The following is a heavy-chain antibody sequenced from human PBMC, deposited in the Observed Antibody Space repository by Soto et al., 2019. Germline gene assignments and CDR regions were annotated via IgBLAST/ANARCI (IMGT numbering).Heavy chain of an antibody. CDR2: IGGARSSTI. J-gene: IGHJ6*02. CDR1: GFTFSIYS. V-gene: IGHV3-48*02. D-gene: IGHD3-22*01. CDR3: ARDFGYDDV. Sequence: GWSLRLSCAASGFTFSIYSMNWVRQAPGKGLEWVPQIGGARSSTIYYADSVKGRFTISRDNAKNSLYLQMNSLRDEDTAVYYCARDFGYDDVWGQGTTVTVYS.